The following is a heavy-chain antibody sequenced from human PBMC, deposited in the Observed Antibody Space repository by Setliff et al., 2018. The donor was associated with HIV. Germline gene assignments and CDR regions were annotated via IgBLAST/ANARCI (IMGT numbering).Heavy chain of an antibody. CDR1: GGSISSGDYY. CDR2: IYHSGTT. Sequence: PSETLSLTCSVFGGSISSGDYYWSWLRQHPGKGLEWIGYIYHSGTTYYNPTLASRVIISADTSRKRFSLQLNSVTAADTGVYCCAIAPQDSTTWYFDLWGRGTLVTVSS. D-gene: IGHD1-26*01. V-gene: IGHV4-31*03. CDR3: AIAPQDSTTWYFDL. J-gene: IGHJ2*01.